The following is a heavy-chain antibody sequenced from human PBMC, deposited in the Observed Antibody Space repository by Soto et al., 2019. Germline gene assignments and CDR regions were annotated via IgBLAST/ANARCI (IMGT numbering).Heavy chain of an antibody. J-gene: IGHJ3*02. CDR1: GFTFSDYA. Sequence: ESGGGVVQPGRSLRLSCAASGFTFSDYAIQWVRQAPGKGLEWVAFISSDGRNEDFSDFMEGRFTISRDNSKNTVHLDMYSLRAEDTAVYYCARAKSTTGWYYAFDIWGLGTRVTVSS. CDR3: ARAKSTTGWYYAFDI. D-gene: IGHD6-19*01. V-gene: IGHV3-30*03. CDR2: ISSDGRNE.